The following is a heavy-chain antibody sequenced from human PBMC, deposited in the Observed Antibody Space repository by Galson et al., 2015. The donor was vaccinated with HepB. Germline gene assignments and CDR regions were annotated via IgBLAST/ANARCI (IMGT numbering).Heavy chain of an antibody. Sequence: SVKVSCKASGYTFTGYYMHWVRQAPGQGLEWMGWINPNSGGTNYAQKFQGWVTMTRDTSISTAYMELSRLRSDDTAVYYCARSEPFPLRTFDYWGQGTLVTVSS. D-gene: IGHD1-14*01. J-gene: IGHJ4*02. CDR3: ARSEPFPLRTFDY. CDR2: INPNSGGT. CDR1: GYTFTGYY. V-gene: IGHV1-2*04.